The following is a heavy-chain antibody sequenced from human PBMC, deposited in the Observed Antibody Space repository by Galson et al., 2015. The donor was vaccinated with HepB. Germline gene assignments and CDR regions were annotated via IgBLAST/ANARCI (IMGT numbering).Heavy chain of an antibody. Sequence: SLRLSCAASGFTFTGANMHWVRQAPGKGLEWVAVISRDGSATYAAEDVNGRITISRDNSKKVVYLHMKSLRVEDTGLYFCARAGYGSGTARTAGAFDIWGRGTWVAV. J-gene: IGHJ3*02. V-gene: IGHV3-30*03. CDR1: GFTFTGAN. CDR3: ARAGYGSGTARTAGAFDI. CDR2: ISRDGSAT. D-gene: IGHD3-10*01.